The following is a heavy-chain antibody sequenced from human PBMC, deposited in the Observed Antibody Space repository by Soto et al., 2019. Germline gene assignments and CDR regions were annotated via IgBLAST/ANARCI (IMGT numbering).Heavy chain of an antibody. D-gene: IGHD3-10*01. V-gene: IGHV1-69*13. CDR2: IIPIFGTA. CDR3: ARVRTSRSYTDY. J-gene: IGHJ4*02. CDR1: GGTFSSYA. Sequence: SGKVCGKASGGTFSSYAISWVRQAPGQVLEWMGGIIPIFGTANYAQKFQGRVTITADESTSTAYMELSSLRSEDTAVYYCARVRTSRSYTDYWGQGTLVPVSS.